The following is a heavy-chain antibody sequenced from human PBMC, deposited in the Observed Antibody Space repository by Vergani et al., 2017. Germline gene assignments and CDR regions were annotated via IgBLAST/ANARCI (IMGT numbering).Heavy chain of an antibody. CDR3: ARSRPYCTSGSCPAI. Sequence: QVKLQESGPALLKPSQTLSLTCTVSGESIRSGSHYWSWIRQPAGKGPEWIGHIHTGGSPDVNPSFKSRVSISVDTSKSQFSLKLNSVTVADTAVYYCARSRPYCTSGSCPAIWGQGTLVTVSS. CDR1: GESIRSGSHY. D-gene: IGHD2-15*01. V-gene: IGHV4-61*02. CDR2: IHTGGSP. J-gene: IGHJ4*02.